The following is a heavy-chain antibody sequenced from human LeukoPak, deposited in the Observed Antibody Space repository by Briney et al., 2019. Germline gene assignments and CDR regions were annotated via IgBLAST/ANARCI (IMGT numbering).Heavy chain of an antibody. V-gene: IGHV1-2*02. Sequence: ASMKVSCKASGYTFTDYYMHWVRQAPGQGLEWMGWINPNSGGTNYAQKFQGRVTMTRDTSISTAYMELSRLRSDDTAVYYCARAPEQYYYDSSGYVNWFDPWGQGTLVTVSS. CDR2: INPNSGGT. CDR3: ARAPEQYYYDSSGYVNWFDP. CDR1: GYTFTDYY. D-gene: IGHD3-22*01. J-gene: IGHJ5*02.